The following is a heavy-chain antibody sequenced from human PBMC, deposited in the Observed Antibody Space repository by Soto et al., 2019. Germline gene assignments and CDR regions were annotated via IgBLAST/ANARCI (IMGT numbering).Heavy chain of an antibody. CDR2: ISDSGGSP. V-gene: IGHV3-23*01. CDR1: GFTFSSYA. Sequence: VQLLESGGGLVQPGGSLRLSCAASGFTFSSYAMNWVRQTPGEGLEWVSGISDSGGSPYYADSVKGRFTISRDNSENTLYLQMDSLRAEDTGVYYCARYALGLSPWWYNWFGRWGQGPLVSVSS. J-gene: IGHJ5*02. CDR3: ARYALGLSPWWYNWFGR. D-gene: IGHD2-8*02.